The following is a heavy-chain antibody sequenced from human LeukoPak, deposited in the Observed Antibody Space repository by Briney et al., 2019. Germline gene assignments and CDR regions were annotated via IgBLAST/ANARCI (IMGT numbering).Heavy chain of an antibody. V-gene: IGHV3-23*01. Sequence: GGSLRLSCAASGFTFNSYAMNWVRQAPGKGLEWVSAISGSGGSTYYADSVKGRFTISRDNSKNTLYLQMNSLRAEDTALYYCAKGTAYTSSSGTLLDYWGQGTLVTVSS. CDR3: AKGTAYTSSSGTLLDY. J-gene: IGHJ4*02. CDR2: ISGSGGST. CDR1: GFTFNSYA. D-gene: IGHD6-6*01.